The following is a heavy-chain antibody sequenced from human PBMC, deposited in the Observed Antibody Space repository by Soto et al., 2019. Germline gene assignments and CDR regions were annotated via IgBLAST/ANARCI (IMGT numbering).Heavy chain of an antibody. CDR1: GVSISSSSYY. Sequence: SETLSLTCTVSGVSISSSSYYWGWIRQRPGKGLEWIGSIYYSGSTYYNPSLKSQVTISVDTSKNQFSLKLSSVTAENTAVYYCARHSHPYSSPLDYWGQGTLVTVSS. J-gene: IGHJ4*02. CDR2: IYYSGST. D-gene: IGHD6-13*01. CDR3: ARHSHPYSSPLDY. V-gene: IGHV4-39*01.